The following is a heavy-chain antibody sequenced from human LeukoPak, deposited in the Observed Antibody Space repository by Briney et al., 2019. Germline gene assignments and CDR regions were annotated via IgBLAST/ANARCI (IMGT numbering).Heavy chain of an antibody. D-gene: IGHD3-22*01. Sequence: ASLKVSCKASGYTFTSYGISWVRQAPGQGLEWMGWISAYNGNTNYTQKLQGRVTMATDTSTSTAYMELRSLRSDDTAVYYCARFLGYYDSSGRNNWFDPWGQGTLVTVSS. CDR3: ARFLGYYDSSGRNNWFDP. V-gene: IGHV1-18*01. CDR1: GYTFTSYG. J-gene: IGHJ5*02. CDR2: ISAYNGNT.